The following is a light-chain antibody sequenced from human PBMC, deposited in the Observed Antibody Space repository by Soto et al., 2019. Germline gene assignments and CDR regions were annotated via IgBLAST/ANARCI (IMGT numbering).Light chain of an antibody. V-gene: IGLV2-11*01. CDR1: SNDVGGYDY. J-gene: IGLJ2*01. Sequence: QSALTQPRSVFGSPGQSVTISCTGTSNDVGGYDYVSWYQQYPGKAPTYILYDVTKRPSGVPDRFSGSKSGNTASLTISGLQADDEADYYCCSYAGNYTFFGGGTQLTVL. CDR2: DVT. CDR3: CSYAGNYTF.